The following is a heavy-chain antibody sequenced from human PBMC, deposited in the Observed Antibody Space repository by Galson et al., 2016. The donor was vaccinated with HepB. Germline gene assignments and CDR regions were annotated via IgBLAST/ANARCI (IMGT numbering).Heavy chain of an antibody. CDR1: GGSISSGGYY. Sequence: TLSLTCTVSGGSISSGGYYWSWIRQHPGKGLEYIGYIYYSGSTYYSPSLESRVSMSVDTSDNQFSLTLRSVTAADTAVYYCARGSPTMVGLDYWGQGTLVTGSS. CDR3: ARGSPTMVGLDY. V-gene: IGHV4-31*03. D-gene: IGHD4-23*01. CDR2: IYYSGST. J-gene: IGHJ4*02.